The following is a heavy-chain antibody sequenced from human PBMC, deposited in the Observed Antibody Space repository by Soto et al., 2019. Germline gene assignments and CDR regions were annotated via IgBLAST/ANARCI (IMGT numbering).Heavy chain of an antibody. D-gene: IGHD6-13*01. Sequence: QVQLVQSGAEVKKPGSSVKVSCKASGGTFSSYTISWMRQAPGQGLEWMGRIIPILGIANYAQKFQGRVTITADKSTSTAYMELSSLRSEDTAVYYCARRRYSSSWYDDYWGQGTLVTVSS. CDR1: GGTFSSYT. CDR2: IIPILGIA. V-gene: IGHV1-69*02. CDR3: ARRRYSSSWYDDY. J-gene: IGHJ4*02.